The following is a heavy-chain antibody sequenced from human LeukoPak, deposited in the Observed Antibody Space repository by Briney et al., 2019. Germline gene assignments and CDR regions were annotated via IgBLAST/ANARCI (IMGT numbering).Heavy chain of an antibody. CDR3: ARGGRLAVAGYYYYYYGMDV. D-gene: IGHD6-19*01. Sequence: GASVKVSCKASGYTFTSYGISWVRQAPGQGLEWMGWISAYNGNTNYAQKLQGRVTMTRNTSISTAYMELSSLRSEDTAVYYCARGGRLAVAGYYYYYYGMDVWGQGTTVTVSS. CDR1: GYTFTSYG. J-gene: IGHJ6*02. CDR2: ISAYNGNT. V-gene: IGHV1-18*01.